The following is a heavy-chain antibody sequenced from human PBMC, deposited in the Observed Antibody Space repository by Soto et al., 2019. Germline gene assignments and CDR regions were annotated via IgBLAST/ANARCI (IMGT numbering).Heavy chain of an antibody. J-gene: IGHJ5*02. V-gene: IGHV4-59*01. D-gene: IGHD6-19*01. CDR3: ARERAVAFDNWFDP. CDR1: GGTSSSYY. CDR2: IYYSGST. Sequence: SETLSLTCTFSGGTSSSYYWSWIRQPPGKGLEWIGYIYYSGSTNYNPSLKSRVTISVDTSKNQFSLKLSSVTAADTAVYYCARERAVAFDNWFDPWGEGTLVTVSS.